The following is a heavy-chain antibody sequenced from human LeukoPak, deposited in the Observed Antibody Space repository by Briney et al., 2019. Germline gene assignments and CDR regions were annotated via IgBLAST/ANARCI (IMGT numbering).Heavy chain of an antibody. J-gene: IGHJ6*02. CDR2: IYYNGNT. D-gene: IGHD1-26*01. CDR1: GGSINSYY. V-gene: IGHV4-59*01. Sequence: SETLSLTCSVSGGSINSYYWNWIRRPPGKGLEWIGYIYYNGNTNYSPSLKSRVTMSVDTSKNLFSLKVSSVTAADTAVYYCARGRSNYYGMDVWGQGTTVTVSS. CDR3: ARGRSNYYGMDV.